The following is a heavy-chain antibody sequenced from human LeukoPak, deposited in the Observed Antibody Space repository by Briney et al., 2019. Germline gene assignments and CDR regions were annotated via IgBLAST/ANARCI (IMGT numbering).Heavy chain of an antibody. CDR3: ARVVGEWLRHYYMDV. J-gene: IGHJ6*03. Sequence: GASVTVSFTASGGTFIIYAISWVRQAPGQGRGWVGGIIPIFGTATYAQKFQGRLTITADESTSTAYMELSSLRSEDTAVYYCARVVGEWLRHYYMDVWGKGTTVTISS. V-gene: IGHV1-69*01. CDR1: GGTFIIYA. CDR2: IIPIFGTA. D-gene: IGHD5-12*01.